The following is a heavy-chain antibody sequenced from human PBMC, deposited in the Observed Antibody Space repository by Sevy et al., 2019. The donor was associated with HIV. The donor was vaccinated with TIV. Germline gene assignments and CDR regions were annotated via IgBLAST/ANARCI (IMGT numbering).Heavy chain of an antibody. J-gene: IGHJ4*02. V-gene: IGHV4-59*08. CDR3: AGENAWGRGYS. D-gene: IGHD1-26*01. CDR1: GGSITSLY. CDR2: IYYNGHI. Sequence: SETLSLTCTVSGGSITSLYWNWIRQPPGKGLEWIANIYYNGHINYNPSLKSRVTLLLDTSKNQFPLRLSSVTAADTAMYYCAGENAWGRGYSWGQGTVVTVSS.